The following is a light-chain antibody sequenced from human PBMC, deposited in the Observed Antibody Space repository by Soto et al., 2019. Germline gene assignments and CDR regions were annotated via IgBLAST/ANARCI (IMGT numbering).Light chain of an antibody. V-gene: IGKV1-5*01. Sequence: IQMTQSPSTLSASVGDTVTISCRASQAISVSLAWYRQKPGKAPNLLIYDASTLQEGVPSRFSGSGSGTEFTLTVTRLQPDDFATYFCQLYEKYSTFGHGTKVDVK. J-gene: IGKJ1*01. CDR1: QAISVS. CDR3: QLYEKYST. CDR2: DAS.